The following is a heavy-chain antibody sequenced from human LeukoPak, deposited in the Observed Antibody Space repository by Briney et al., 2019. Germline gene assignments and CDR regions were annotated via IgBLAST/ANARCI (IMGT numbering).Heavy chain of an antibody. CDR1: GYTFTAHY. V-gene: IGHV1-2*06. Sequence: ASVKVSCKASGYTFTAHYMHWVRQAPGQGLEWVGRIKPSRGDTEYGQRFQGRVTVTRDTSSSTANTELRRLRSDDTAVYYCARDPGYSYAFDIWGQGTVVIVSS. CDR2: IKPSRGDT. D-gene: IGHD2-21*01. J-gene: IGHJ3*02. CDR3: ARDPGYSYAFDI.